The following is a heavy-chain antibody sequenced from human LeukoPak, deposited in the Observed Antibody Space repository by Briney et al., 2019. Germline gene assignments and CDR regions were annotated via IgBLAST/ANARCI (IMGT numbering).Heavy chain of an antibody. CDR2: IYSGGST. Sequence: GGSLRLSCAASGFTVSNNYMSWVRQAPGKGLEWVSLIYSGGSTYYADSVRGRFTISRDNSKNTLYLQMNTLRGEDTALYYCAKDGAAWGQGALATVSS. CDR1: GFTVSNNY. CDR3: AKDGAA. D-gene: IGHD6-25*01. V-gene: IGHV3-66*01. J-gene: IGHJ4*02.